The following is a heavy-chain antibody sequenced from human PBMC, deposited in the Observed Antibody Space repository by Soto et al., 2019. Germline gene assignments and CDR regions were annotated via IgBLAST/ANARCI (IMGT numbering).Heavy chain of an antibody. J-gene: IGHJ4*02. CDR1: GFTFSSYA. D-gene: IGHD3-22*01. CDR3: AKDNTYYYDSSGYSPWDY. CDR2: ISGSGGST. V-gene: IGHV3-23*01. Sequence: PGGSLRLSCAASGFTFSSYAMSWVRQAPGKGLEWVSAISGSGGSTYYADSVKGRFTISRDNSRNTLYLQMNSLRAEDTAVYYCAKDNTYYYDSSGYSPWDYWGQGTLVTVSS.